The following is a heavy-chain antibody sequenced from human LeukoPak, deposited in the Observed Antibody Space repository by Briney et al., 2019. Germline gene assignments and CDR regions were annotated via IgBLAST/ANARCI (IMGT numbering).Heavy chain of an antibody. J-gene: IGHJ4*02. Sequence: GRSLRLSCAASGFTFDDYAMHWVRQAPGKGLEWVSGISWNSGSIGYADSVKGRFTISRDNAKNSLYLQTNSLRAEDTALYYCAKVATKETTVTTYFDYWGQGTLVTVSS. CDR1: GFTFDDYA. V-gene: IGHV3-9*01. CDR3: AKVATKETTVTTYFDY. CDR2: ISWNSGSI. D-gene: IGHD4-17*01.